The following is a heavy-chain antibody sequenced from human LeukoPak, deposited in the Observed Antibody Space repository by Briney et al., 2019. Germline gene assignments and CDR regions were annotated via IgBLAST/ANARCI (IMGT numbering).Heavy chain of an antibody. Sequence: SETLSLTCAVYGGSFSGYYWSWIRQPPGKGLEWIGEINHSANTNYNPSLKSRVTISVDTSKNQFSLKVSSVTAADTALYYCARAADYHGSGSQLGYWGQGILVTVSS. J-gene: IGHJ4*02. CDR1: GGSFSGYY. D-gene: IGHD3-10*01. V-gene: IGHV4-34*01. CDR3: ARAADYHGSGSQLGY. CDR2: INHSANT.